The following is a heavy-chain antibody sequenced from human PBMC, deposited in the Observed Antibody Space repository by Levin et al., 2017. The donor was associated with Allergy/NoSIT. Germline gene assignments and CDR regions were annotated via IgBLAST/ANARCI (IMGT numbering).Heavy chain of an antibody. J-gene: IGHJ6*02. CDR3: ARDREYCSSTSCSDGMDV. V-gene: IGHV3-33*01. CDR1: GFTFSSYG. CDR2: IWYDGSNK. D-gene: IGHD2-2*01. Sequence: GGSLRLSCAASGFTFSSYGMHWVRQAPGKGLEWVAVIWYDGSNKYYADSVKGRFTISRDNSKNTLYLQMNSLRAEDTAVYYCARDREYCSSTSCSDGMDVWGQGTTVTVSS.